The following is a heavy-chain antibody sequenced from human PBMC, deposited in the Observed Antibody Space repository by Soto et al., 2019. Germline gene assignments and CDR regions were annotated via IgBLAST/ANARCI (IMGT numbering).Heavy chain of an antibody. CDR1: GYTFTSCG. V-gene: IGHV1-18*01. J-gene: IGHJ4*02. D-gene: IGHD3-10*01. CDR3: ARDLDGSGSYYTGY. Sequence: ASVKVSCKASGYTFTSCGISWVRQAPGQGLEWMGWINTCSGNTNYAQKLQGRVTMTTDTSASTAYMELRSLRSDDTAVYYCARDLDGSGSYYTGYWGQGTRVTVSS. CDR2: INTCSGNT.